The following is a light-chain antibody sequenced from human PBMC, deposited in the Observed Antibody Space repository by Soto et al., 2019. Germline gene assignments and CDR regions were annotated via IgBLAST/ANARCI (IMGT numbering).Light chain of an antibody. J-gene: IGKJ1*01. V-gene: IGKV1-39*01. CDR1: QSISSY. Sequence: DIPMTPSPSSLSASVVERVTITCPASQSISSYLNWYQQKPGKAPKLLIYAASSLQSGVPSRFSGSGSGTDFTLTISSLQPEDFATYYCQQSYSTPQRTFGQGTKVDIK. CDR2: AAS. CDR3: QQSYSTPQRT.